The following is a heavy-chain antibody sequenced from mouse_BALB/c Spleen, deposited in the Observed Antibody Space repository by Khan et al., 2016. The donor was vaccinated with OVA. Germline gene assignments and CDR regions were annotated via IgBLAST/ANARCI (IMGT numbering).Heavy chain of an antibody. D-gene: IGHD1-1*01. CDR1: GYSITTDYA. J-gene: IGHJ2*01. CDR2: ISYSGNT. CDR3: ARVYGGDFDY. Sequence: VQLQQSGPGLVKPSQSLSLTCTVTGYSITTDYAWNWIRQFPGKKLEWMGFISYSGNTKYNPSLKSRISITRDTSKNQFFLQLKSVTTEDTARYYCARVYGGDFDYWGQGTTLTVPS. V-gene: IGHV3-2*02.